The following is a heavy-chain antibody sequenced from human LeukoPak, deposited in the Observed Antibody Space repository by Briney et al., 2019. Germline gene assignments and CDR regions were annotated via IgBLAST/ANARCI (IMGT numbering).Heavy chain of an antibody. Sequence: ASVKVSCKASGYTFTSYGISWVRQAPGQGLEGMGRISAYNGNTNYAQKLQGRVTMTTDTSRSTAYMELRSLRSNDTAVYYCARDQRDTAMVTGRAFDIWGQGTMVTVSS. CDR3: ARDQRDTAMVTGRAFDI. CDR2: ISAYNGNT. D-gene: IGHD5-18*01. CDR1: GYTFTSYG. J-gene: IGHJ3*02. V-gene: IGHV1-18*01.